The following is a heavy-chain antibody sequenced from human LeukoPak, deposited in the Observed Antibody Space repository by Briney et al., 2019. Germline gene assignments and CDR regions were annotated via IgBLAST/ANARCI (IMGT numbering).Heavy chain of an antibody. J-gene: IGHJ4*02. CDR3: ARGRIVATANPFDY. Sequence: SETLSLTCTVSGGSISSYYWSWIRQPPGKGLEWIGYIYYSGSTNYNPSLKSRVTISVDTSKNQFSLKLSSVTAADTAVYYCARGRIVATANPFDYWGQGTLVTVSS. CDR1: GGSISSYY. CDR2: IYYSGST. D-gene: IGHD5-12*01. V-gene: IGHV4-59*12.